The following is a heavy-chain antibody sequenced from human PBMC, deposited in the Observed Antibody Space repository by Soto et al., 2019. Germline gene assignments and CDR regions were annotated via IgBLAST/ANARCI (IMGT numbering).Heavy chain of an antibody. CDR1: GGTFSNSA. V-gene: IGHV1-69*12. CDR2: IMPIFRTP. Sequence: QVQLEQSGAEVKQPGSSVRVSCKASGGTFSNSAISWVRQAPGQGLEWMGGIMPIFRTPDYAQKFQGRVTISADESTSTAYMELNGLRSDDTAVYYCARDKERLKLGGNYYYILDVWGQGTTVTVSS. J-gene: IGHJ6*02. D-gene: IGHD6-25*01. CDR3: ARDKERLKLGGNYYYILDV.